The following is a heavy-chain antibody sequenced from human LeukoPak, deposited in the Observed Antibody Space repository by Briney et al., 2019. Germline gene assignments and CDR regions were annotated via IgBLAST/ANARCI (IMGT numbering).Heavy chain of an antibody. CDR2: IYPGDSET. V-gene: IGHV5-51*01. CDR3: VRKLTLGCFDP. D-gene: IGHD3-16*01. CDR1: GYDFFYYW. Sequence: GESLEISCKASGYDFFYYWIGWVRQMPGKGLEWMGIIYPGDSETRYSPSFQGQVTISADKSISTAYLQWSRLKASDTAIYYCVRKLTLGCFDPWGQGTLVTVSS. J-gene: IGHJ5*02.